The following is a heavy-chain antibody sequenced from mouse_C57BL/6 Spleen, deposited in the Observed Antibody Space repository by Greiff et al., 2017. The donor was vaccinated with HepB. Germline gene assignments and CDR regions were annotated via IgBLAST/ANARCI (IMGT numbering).Heavy chain of an antibody. D-gene: IGHD3-2*02. CDR3: ARKADSSGYVALDY. CDR2: IWSGGST. CDR1: GFSLTSYG. Sequence: VKVVESGPGLVQPSQSLSITCTVSGFSLTSYGVHWVRQSPGKGLEWLGVIWSGGSTDYNAAFISRLSISKDNSKSQVFFKMNSLQADDTAIYYCARKADSSGYVALDYWGQGTTLTVSS. J-gene: IGHJ2*01. V-gene: IGHV2-2*01.